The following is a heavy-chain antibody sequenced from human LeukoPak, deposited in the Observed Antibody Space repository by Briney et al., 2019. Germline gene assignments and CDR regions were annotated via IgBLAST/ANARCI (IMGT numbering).Heavy chain of an antibody. J-gene: IGHJ5*02. CDR3: ARGRKYSSGWYVDWFDP. V-gene: IGHV7-4-1*02. D-gene: IGHD6-19*01. CDR1: GYTFTSYA. Sequence: ASVKVSCKASGYTFTSYAMNWVRQAPGQGLEWMGWINTNTGNPTYAQGFTGRFVFSLDTSVSTAYPQISSLKAEDTAVYYCARGRKYSSGWYVDWFDPWGQGTLVTVSS. CDR2: INTNTGNP.